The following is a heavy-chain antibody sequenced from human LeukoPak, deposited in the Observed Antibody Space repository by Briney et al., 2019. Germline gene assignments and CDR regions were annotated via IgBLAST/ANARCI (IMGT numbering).Heavy chain of an antibody. CDR1: GGSISSSSYY. V-gene: IGHV4-39*07. CDR3: ARGNVSWQWLVNYYYYYMDV. CDR2: IYYSGST. J-gene: IGHJ6*03. D-gene: IGHD6-19*01. Sequence: PSETLSLTCTVSGGSISSSSYYWGWIRQPPGKGLEWIGSIYYSGSTYYNPSLKSRVTISVDTSKNQFSLKLSSVTAADTAVYYCARGNVSWQWLVNYYYYYMDVWGKGTTVTVSS.